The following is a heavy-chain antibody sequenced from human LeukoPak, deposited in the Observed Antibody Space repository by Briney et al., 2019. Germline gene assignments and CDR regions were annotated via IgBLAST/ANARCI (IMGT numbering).Heavy chain of an antibody. CDR2: IEQDGSEK. CDR3: VGGIGWLPDY. V-gene: IGHV3-7*01. J-gene: IGHJ4*02. Sequence: GGSLRLSCAASGLTFSSYWGNWVRQAPGKGLEWVAYIEQDGSEKNYVDSVKGRFTISRDNAENSLYLQMNSLRVEDTAVYYCVGGIGWLPDYWGQGTLVTVSS. CDR1: GLTFSSYW. D-gene: IGHD6-19*01.